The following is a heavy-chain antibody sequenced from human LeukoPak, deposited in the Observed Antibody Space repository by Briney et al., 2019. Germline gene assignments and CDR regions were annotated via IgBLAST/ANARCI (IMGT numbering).Heavy chain of an antibody. Sequence: ETLSLTCTVSGGSISSSNYYWGWIRQPPGKGLEWVANIKQDGSEKYYVDSVKGRFTISRDNAKNSLYLQMNSLRAEDTAVYYCARVARGLWFGESSGYFDLWGRGTLVTVSS. CDR1: GGSISSSNYY. CDR2: IKQDGSEK. V-gene: IGHV3-7*01. J-gene: IGHJ2*01. D-gene: IGHD3-10*01. CDR3: ARVARGLWFGESSGYFDL.